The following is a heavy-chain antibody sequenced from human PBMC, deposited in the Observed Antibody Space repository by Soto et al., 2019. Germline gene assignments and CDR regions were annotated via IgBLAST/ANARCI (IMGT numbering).Heavy chain of an antibody. D-gene: IGHD4-4*01. J-gene: IGHJ5*02. Sequence: SETLSLTFTVSVESLTSSGSCGGWIRQPPGRGLEGIGSVYYSGSTDYNPSLKSRVSISVDTSKNQFSLQLTSVTAADTAVYFCARNVSVALQITITSPLTSFNSFDPWGQGTLVTVPS. V-gene: IGHV4-39*01. CDR3: ARNVSVALQITITSPLTSFNSFDP. CDR1: VESLTSSGSC. CDR2: VYYSGST.